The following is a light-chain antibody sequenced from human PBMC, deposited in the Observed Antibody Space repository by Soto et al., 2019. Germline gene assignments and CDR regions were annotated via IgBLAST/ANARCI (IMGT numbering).Light chain of an antibody. J-gene: IGKJ4*01. CDR3: QQYSDWPPEPT. V-gene: IGKV3D-15*01. Sequence: EIVMTQSPATLSVSPGERATLSCRASQSIRGNLAWYQQKPGRAPRLVIYAASIRATGIPARFSGGGSGTEFTLTITSLQSEDFALYFGQQYSDWPPEPTFGGGTKVEMK. CDR1: QSIRGN. CDR2: AAS.